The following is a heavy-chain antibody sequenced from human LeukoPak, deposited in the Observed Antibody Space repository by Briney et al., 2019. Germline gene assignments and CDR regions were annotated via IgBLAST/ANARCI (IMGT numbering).Heavy chain of an antibody. V-gene: IGHV1-69*13. CDR2: IIPIFGTA. CDR3: ARVPPEYYDIIARSAPYYFDY. Sequence: SVKVSCKASGGTFSSYAISWVRQAPGQGLEWMGGIIPIFGTANYAQKFQGRVTITADESTSTAYMELSSLRSEDTAVYYCARVPPEYYDIIARSAPYYFDYWGQGTLVTVSS. CDR1: GGTFSSYA. J-gene: IGHJ4*02. D-gene: IGHD3-22*01.